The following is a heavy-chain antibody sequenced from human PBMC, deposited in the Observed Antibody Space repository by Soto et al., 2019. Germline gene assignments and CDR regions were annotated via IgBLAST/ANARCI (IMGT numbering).Heavy chain of an antibody. CDR1: GGSISSSRYY. D-gene: IGHD5-18*01. CDR2: IYYSGST. J-gene: IGHJ4*02. CDR3: ARHIKDTAMVYYFDY. V-gene: IGHV4-39*01. Sequence: SAALSLTCTVSGGSISSSRYYWGWIRQPPGKGLEWIGSIYYSGSTYYNPSLKSRVTISVDTSKNQFSLKLSSVTAADTAVYYCARHIKDTAMVYYFDYWGQGTLVTVSS.